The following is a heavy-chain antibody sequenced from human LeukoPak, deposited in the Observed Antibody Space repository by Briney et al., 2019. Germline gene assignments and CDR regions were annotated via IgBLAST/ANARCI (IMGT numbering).Heavy chain of an antibody. D-gene: IGHD3-3*01. CDR2: IYYSGST. Sequence: PSETLSLTCTVSGVSISSYYWRWIRQPPGKGLEWIGYIYYSGSTRYNPSLKSRVTISVDTSKNQFSLELSSVTAADTAVYYCARVGILRFPSNWFDPWGQGTLVTVSS. V-gene: IGHV4-59*01. CDR3: ARVGILRFPSNWFDP. J-gene: IGHJ5*02. CDR1: GVSISSYY.